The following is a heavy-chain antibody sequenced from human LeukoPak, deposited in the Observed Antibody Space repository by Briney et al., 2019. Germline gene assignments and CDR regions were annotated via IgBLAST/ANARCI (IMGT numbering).Heavy chain of an antibody. V-gene: IGHV3-21*01. CDR2: ISSSSSYI. D-gene: IGHD6-13*01. CDR1: GFTFSSYS. J-gene: IGHJ4*01. Sequence: GGSLRLSCAASGFTFSSYSMNWVRQAPGKGLEWVSSISSSSSYIYYADSVKGRFTISRGNAKSSLYLQMNSLRAEDMAVYYCARITPSGAAGTDYLGHGTLVTVSS. CDR3: ARITPSGAAGTDY.